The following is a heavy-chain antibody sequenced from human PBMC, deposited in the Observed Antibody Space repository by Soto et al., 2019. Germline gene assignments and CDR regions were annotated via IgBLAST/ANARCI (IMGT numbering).Heavy chain of an antibody. V-gene: IGHV4-31*03. J-gene: IGHJ4*02. Sequence: SETLSLTCTVSGGSISSGGYYWSWIRQHPGKGLEWIGYIYYSGSTYYNPSLKSRVTISVDTSKNQFSLKLSSVTAADTAVYYCARTWMGTFDYWGQGTLVTVSS. CDR1: GGSISSGGYY. CDR3: ARTWMGTFDY. D-gene: IGHD5-12*01. CDR2: IYYSGST.